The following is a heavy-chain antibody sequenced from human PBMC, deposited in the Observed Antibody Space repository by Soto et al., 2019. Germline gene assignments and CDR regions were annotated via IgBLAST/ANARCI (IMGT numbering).Heavy chain of an antibody. D-gene: IGHD6-6*01. CDR2: INPNSGGT. J-gene: IGHJ6*02. V-gene: IGHV1-2*02. CDR1: GYTLTGYY. Sequence: GASVKVSCKASGYTLTGYYMHWVRQAPGQGLEWMGWINPNSGGTNYAQKFQGRVTMTRDTSITTAYMELSRLRSDDTAVYYCARSISGGYYYGMDVWGQGTTVTVSS. CDR3: ARSISGGYYYGMDV.